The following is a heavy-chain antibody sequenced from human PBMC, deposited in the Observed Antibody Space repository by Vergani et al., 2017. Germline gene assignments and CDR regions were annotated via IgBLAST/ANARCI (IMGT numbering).Heavy chain of an antibody. CDR3: ARVSGQQPPYYYYYMDV. D-gene: IGHD6-13*01. Sequence: QMQLQESGPGLVKASETLSLTCTVSGDSIISRSYYWGWIRQPPGKGLEWIGSIYNSGSTNYNPSLKSRVTISVDTSKNQFSLKLSSVTAADTAVYYCARVSGQQPPYYYYYMDVWGKGTTVTVSS. J-gene: IGHJ6*03. V-gene: IGHV4-39*07. CDR2: IYNSGST. CDR1: GDSIISRSYY.